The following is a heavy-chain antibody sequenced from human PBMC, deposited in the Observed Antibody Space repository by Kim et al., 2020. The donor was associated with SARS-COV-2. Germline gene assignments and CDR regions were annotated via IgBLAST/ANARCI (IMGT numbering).Heavy chain of an antibody. V-gene: IGHV3-23*03. D-gene: IGHD3-10*01. CDR1: GFTFSSYA. J-gene: IGHJ4*02. Sequence: GGSLRLSCAASGFTFSSYAMSWVRQAPGKGLEWVSVIYSGGSSTYYADSVKGRFTISRDNSKNTLYLQMNSLRAEDTAVYYCAKGLLWFGESPMGYWGQGTLVTVSS. CDR3: AKGLLWFGESPMGY. CDR2: IYSGGSST.